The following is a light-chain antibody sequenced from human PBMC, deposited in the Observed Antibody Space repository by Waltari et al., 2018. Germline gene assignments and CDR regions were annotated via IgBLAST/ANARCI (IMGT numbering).Light chain of an antibody. CDR1: SSDVGGYNF. CDR3: CSYAGSYTRI. Sequence: QSALTQPRSVSGSPGQSVTISCTGTSSDVGGYNFVSWYQQFPGKAPKLIIYDVNKRPAGVPNRVSGSKSGDTASLTISGLQAEDEADYYCCSYAGSYTRIFGGGTGLTVL. V-gene: IGLV2-11*01. CDR2: DVN. J-gene: IGLJ2*01.